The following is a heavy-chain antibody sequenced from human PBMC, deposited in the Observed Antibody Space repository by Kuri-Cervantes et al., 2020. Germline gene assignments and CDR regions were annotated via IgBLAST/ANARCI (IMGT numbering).Heavy chain of an antibody. Sequence: GGSLRLSCAASGFTFDDYAMHWVRQAPGKGLVWVSRINSDGSSTSYADSVKGRFTISRDNAKNTLYLQMNSLRAEDTAVYYCARGGVVVVAATPYWGQGTLVTVSS. CDR3: ARGGVVVVAATPY. V-gene: IGHV3-74*01. CDR2: INSDGSST. CDR1: GFTFDDYA. D-gene: IGHD2-15*01. J-gene: IGHJ4*02.